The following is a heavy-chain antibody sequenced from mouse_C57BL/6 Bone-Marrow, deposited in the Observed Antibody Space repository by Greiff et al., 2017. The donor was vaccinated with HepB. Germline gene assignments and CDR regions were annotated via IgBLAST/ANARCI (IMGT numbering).Heavy chain of an antibody. V-gene: IGHV1-61*01. D-gene: IGHD2-2*01. CDR3: AGMVTTFDY. J-gene: IGHJ2*01. CDR1: GYTFTSYW. CDR2: IYPSDSET. Sequence: QVQLQQPGAELVRPGSSVKLSCKASGYTFTSYWMDWVKQRPGQGLEWIGNIYPSDSETHYNQKFKGKATLTVDKSSSTAYMQLSSLTSEDSAVYYCAGMVTTFDYWGQGTTLTVSS.